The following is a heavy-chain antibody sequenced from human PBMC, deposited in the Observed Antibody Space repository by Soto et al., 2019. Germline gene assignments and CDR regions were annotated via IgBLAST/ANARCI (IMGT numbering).Heavy chain of an antibody. CDR1: GFTFSSYG. J-gene: IGHJ4*02. Sequence: GGSLRLSCAASGFTFSSYGMHWVRQAPGKGLEWVAVISYDGSNKYYADSVKGRFTISRDNSKNTLYLQMNSLRAEDTAVYYCAKELGDSYYDSSGYYFDYWGQGTLVTVSS. D-gene: IGHD3-22*01. CDR2: ISYDGSNK. V-gene: IGHV3-30*18. CDR3: AKELGDSYYDSSGYYFDY.